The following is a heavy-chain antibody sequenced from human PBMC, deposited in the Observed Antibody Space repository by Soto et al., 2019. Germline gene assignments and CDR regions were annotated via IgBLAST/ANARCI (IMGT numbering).Heavy chain of an antibody. J-gene: IGHJ4*02. CDR1: GFTFSNYA. Sequence: QVQLVESGGGVVQPGRSLRLSCAASGFTFSNYALHWVRQAPGKGLEWVAFISYDGSSEFSADSVRGRFTISRDNSKNTLYLQMNRLRTEDTAVYYCARDQGYDRRGYYEHWGQGTLVIVSP. CDR2: ISYDGSSE. CDR3: ARDQGYDRRGYYEH. D-gene: IGHD3-22*01. V-gene: IGHV3-30-3*01.